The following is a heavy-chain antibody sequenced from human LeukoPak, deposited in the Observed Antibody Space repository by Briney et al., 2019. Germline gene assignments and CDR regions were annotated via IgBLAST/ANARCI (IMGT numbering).Heavy chain of an antibody. Sequence: SETLSLTCTVSGGSIRSYYWSWIRQPSGKGLEWIGYIYYSGSTNYNPSLKSRVTISVDTSKNQFSLKLSSVTAADTAVYYCARRAAMVPYYFDYWGQGTLVTVSS. CDR3: ARRAAMVPYYFDY. V-gene: IGHV4-59*01. CDR1: GGSIRSYY. D-gene: IGHD5-18*01. J-gene: IGHJ4*02. CDR2: IYYSGST.